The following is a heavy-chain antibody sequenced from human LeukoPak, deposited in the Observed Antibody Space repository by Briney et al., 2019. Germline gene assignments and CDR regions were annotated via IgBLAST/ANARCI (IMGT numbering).Heavy chain of an antibody. CDR1: GGSISSSSYY. CDR2: IYYSGNT. CDR3: ARGVRGQQLVYYYYYYMDV. D-gene: IGHD6-13*01. Sequence: SETLSLTCTVSGGSISSSSYYWGWIRQPPGKGLEWIGSIYYSGNTYYNPSLKSRVTISVDTSKNQFSLKLRSVTAADTAVYYCARGVRGQQLVYYYYYYMDVWGKGTTVTVSS. V-gene: IGHV4-39*07. J-gene: IGHJ6*03.